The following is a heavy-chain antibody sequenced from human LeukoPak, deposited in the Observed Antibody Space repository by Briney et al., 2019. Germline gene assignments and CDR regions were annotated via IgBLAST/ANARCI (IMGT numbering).Heavy chain of an antibody. J-gene: IGHJ4*02. D-gene: IGHD5-18*01. Sequence: GGSLRLSCAASGFTLSSYGMHWVRQAPGKGLEWVAVIWYDGSNKYYADSVKGRFTISRDNSKNTLYLQMNSLRAEDTAVYYCARAKGYSYGHELDYWGQGTLVTVSS. CDR2: IWYDGSNK. CDR1: GFTLSSYG. V-gene: IGHV3-33*01. CDR3: ARAKGYSYGHELDY.